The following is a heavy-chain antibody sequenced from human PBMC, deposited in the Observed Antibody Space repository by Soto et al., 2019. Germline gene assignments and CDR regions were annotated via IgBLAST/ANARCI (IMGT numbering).Heavy chain of an antibody. Sequence: GESLKISCKGSGYSFTSYWIGWVRQMPGKGLEWMGIIYPGDSDTRYSPSFQGQVTTSADKSISTAYLQWSSLKASDTAVYYCARHFPEYYYYYGMDVWGQGTTVTVSS. CDR3: ARHFPEYYYYYGMDV. CDR1: GYSFTSYW. V-gene: IGHV5-51*01. CDR2: IYPGDSDT. J-gene: IGHJ6*02.